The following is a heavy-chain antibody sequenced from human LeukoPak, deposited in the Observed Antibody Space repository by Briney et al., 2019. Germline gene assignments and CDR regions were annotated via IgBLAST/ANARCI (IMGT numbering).Heavy chain of an antibody. CDR1: GFTVSSNY. V-gene: IGHV3-66*02. D-gene: IGHD5-18*01. J-gene: IGHJ6*02. CDR3: LVDTIGEDGMDV. CDR2: LYSGGRT. Sequence: PGRSLRPSCAASGFTVSSNYMSWVRRPPRNGLGWVLDLYSGGRTYYADSVKGRFTTSSDNSKNTLYHQMNSLRAEATAVYYWLVDTIGEDGMDVWGQGTTVTVSS.